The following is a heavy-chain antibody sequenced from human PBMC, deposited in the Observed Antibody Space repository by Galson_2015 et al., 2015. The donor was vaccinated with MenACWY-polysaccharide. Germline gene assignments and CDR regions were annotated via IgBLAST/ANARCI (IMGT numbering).Heavy chain of an antibody. V-gene: IGHV3-30*18. CDR2: IAYDGSNK. J-gene: IGHJ5*02. D-gene: IGHD3-10*01. CDR3: AKRGVYGSGTFYTNNWFDP. Sequence: SLRLSCAASGFSFSSYGMHWVRQAPGKGLEWVAVIAYDGSNKYYADSVKGRFTISRDNSKNTLYLQMNSLRAEDTAVYYCAKRGVYGSGTFYTNNWFDPWGQGTLVTVSS. CDR1: GFSFSSYG.